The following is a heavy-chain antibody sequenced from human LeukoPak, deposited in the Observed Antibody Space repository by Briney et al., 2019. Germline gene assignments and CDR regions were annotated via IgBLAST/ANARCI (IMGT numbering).Heavy chain of an antibody. CDR3: ARDTSSGWIDY. V-gene: IGHV3-33*08. CDR1: GFIFSNYA. CDR2: IWYDGSNK. D-gene: IGHD6-19*01. Sequence: GGSLRLSCAASGFIFSNYAMTWVRQAPGKGLEWVAVIWYDGSNKYYADSVKGRFTISRDNSKNTLYLQMNSLRAEDTAMYYCARDTSSGWIDYWGQGTLVTVSS. J-gene: IGHJ4*02.